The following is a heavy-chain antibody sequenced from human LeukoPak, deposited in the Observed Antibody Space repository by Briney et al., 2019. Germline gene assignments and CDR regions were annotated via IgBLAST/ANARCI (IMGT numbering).Heavy chain of an antibody. CDR1: GFTFSSYA. Sequence: GGSLRLSCAASGFTFSSYAMSWVRQAPGKGLEWVSAISGSGGSTYYADSVKGRFTISRDNSKNTLYLQMNSLRAEDTAVYYCAEDAQLDYYDSSGYYTFQHWGQGTLVNVSS. J-gene: IGHJ1*01. D-gene: IGHD3-22*01. CDR2: ISGSGGST. V-gene: IGHV3-23*01. CDR3: AEDAQLDYYDSSGYYTFQH.